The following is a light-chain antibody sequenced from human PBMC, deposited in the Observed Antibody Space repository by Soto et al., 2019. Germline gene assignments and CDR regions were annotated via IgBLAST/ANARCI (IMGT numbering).Light chain of an antibody. Sequence: DIQMTQSPSSLSASVGDRVTITCRGSQSISSYLNWYQQKPGKAPKLLIYAASSLQSGVPSRFSGSGSGTDFTLTISSLQPEDFATYYCQQSYSTPPQYTFGQGNKIKIK. CDR1: QSISSY. V-gene: IGKV1-39*01. CDR3: QQSYSTPPQYT. J-gene: IGKJ2*01. CDR2: AAS.